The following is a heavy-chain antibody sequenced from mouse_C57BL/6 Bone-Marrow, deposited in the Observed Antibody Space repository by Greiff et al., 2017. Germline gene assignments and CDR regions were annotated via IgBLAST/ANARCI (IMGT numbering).Heavy chain of an antibody. CDR2: IDPADRYT. V-gene: IGHV1-59*01. CDR1: GYTFTSYW. CDR3: ASNYASWFAY. D-gene: IGHD2-1*01. J-gene: IGHJ3*01. Sequence: VQLQQPGAELVRPGTSVKLSCKASGYTFTSYWMHWVKQRPGQGLEWIGVIDPADRYTNYKQKLKGKATVTVDTSSRTAYMQLSSLTSEDSAVYYCASNYASWFAYWGQGTLVTVSA.